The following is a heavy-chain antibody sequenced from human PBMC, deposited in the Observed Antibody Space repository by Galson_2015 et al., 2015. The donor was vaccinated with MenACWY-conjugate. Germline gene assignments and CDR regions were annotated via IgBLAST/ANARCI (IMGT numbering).Heavy chain of an antibody. Sequence: QAPGKGLEWVSAISGSGGSTYYADSVKGRFTISRDNSKNTLYLQMNSLRAEDTAVYYCAKPTRAYCGGDCYYGYWGQGTLVTVSS. J-gene: IGHJ4*02. D-gene: IGHD2-21*02. V-gene: IGHV3-23*01. CDR3: AKPTRAYCGGDCYYGY. CDR2: ISGSGGST.